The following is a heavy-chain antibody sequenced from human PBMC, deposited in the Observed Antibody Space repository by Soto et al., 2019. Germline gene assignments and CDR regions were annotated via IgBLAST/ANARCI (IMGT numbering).Heavy chain of an antibody. D-gene: IGHD5-12*01. Sequence: QLQLQESGPGLVKPSETLSLTCTVSGVSISSSSYYWGWIRQPPGKGLEWIGSIYYSGSTYYNPSLKSRVTISVDTSKSQLSLKLSSVTAADTAVYYCARLHGNSGWYNYYGMDVWGQGTTVTVSS. CDR3: ARLHGNSGWYNYYGMDV. CDR1: GVSISSSSYY. J-gene: IGHJ6*02. CDR2: IYYSGST. V-gene: IGHV4-39*01.